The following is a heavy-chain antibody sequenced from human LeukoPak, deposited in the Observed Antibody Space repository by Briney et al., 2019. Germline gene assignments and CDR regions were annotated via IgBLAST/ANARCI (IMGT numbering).Heavy chain of an antibody. D-gene: IGHD3-3*01. V-gene: IGHV3-23*01. CDR2: ISTSGGST. CDR3: AKSGVLTRPI. CDR1: GFTFSNFA. Sequence: GGSLRLSCAASGFTFSNFAMSWVRQAPGKGLEWVSAISTSGGSTYYADSVKGRFTISRDNSKSTLYLQMNSLIAEDTAIYYCAKSGVLTRPIWGQGTVVTVSS. J-gene: IGHJ3*02.